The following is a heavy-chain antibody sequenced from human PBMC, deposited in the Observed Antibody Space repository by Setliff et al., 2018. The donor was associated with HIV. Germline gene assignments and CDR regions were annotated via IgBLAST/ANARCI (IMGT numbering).Heavy chain of an antibody. CDR3: TRVDSNYEKFDC. V-gene: IGHV3-73*01. CDR1: GFTFSGST. CDR2: IGSKANSYAT. Sequence: GGSLRLSCAASGFTFSGSTIHWVRQASGKGLGWVGRIGSKANSYATAYAASVKGRFTISRDDSKNSLYLQMNSLKTEDTAVYYCTRVDSNYEKFDCWGQGSLVTVSS. D-gene: IGHD4-4*01. J-gene: IGHJ4*02.